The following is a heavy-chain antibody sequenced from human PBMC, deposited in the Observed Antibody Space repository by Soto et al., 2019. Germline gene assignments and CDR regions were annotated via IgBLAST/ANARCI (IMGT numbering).Heavy chain of an antibody. CDR1: GFTFSSYW. CDR2: IKQDGSEK. CDR3: ARDLVRGATDY. V-gene: IGHV3-7*01. D-gene: IGHD3-10*01. Sequence: PGGSLRLSCAASGFTFSSYWMSWVRQAPGKGLEWVANIKQDGSEKYYVDSVRGRFTISRDNAKNSLYLQMNSLRAEDTAVYYCARDLVRGATDYWGQGTLVTVSS. J-gene: IGHJ4*02.